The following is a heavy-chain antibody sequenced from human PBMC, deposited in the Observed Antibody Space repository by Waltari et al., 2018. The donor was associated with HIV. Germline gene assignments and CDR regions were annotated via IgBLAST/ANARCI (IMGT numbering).Heavy chain of an antibody. CDR3: ARGLKGNSNYDEALVFDY. V-gene: IGHV4-61*01. CDR1: GDSISSGSYH. CDR2: IYYSGTT. J-gene: IGHJ4*02. D-gene: IGHD4-4*01. Sequence: QVQLQESGPGLVKPSETLSITCTVSGDSISSGSYHWNWIRQSPGKGLEWIGFIYYSGTTNYNPSLENRVTISLDTSKNQFSLRLNSVTVADTAIYYCARGLKGNSNYDEALVFDYWGQGIQVTVSS.